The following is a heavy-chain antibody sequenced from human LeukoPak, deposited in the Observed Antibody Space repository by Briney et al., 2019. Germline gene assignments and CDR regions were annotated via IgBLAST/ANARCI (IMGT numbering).Heavy chain of an antibody. V-gene: IGHV3-7*01. CDR3: VRGGANFAS. CDR2: IKQDGSEK. Sequence: GGSLRLSCAASGFTFSSSWMSWVRQAPGKGLEWVAKIKQDGSEKYHVDSVKGRFTISRDNTKSSLYLQMNSLTAEDTAVYYCVRGGANFASWGQGILVTVSS. J-gene: IGHJ4*02. D-gene: IGHD5-12*01. CDR1: GFTFSSSW.